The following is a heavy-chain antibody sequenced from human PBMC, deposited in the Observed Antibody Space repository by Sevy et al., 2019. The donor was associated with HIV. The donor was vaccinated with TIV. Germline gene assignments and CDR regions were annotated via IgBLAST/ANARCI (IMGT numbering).Heavy chain of an antibody. CDR3: AKTIDYDFWSGYYPGLGILGIYFFDN. Sequence: GGSLRLSCAASGFTFSSYAMSWVRQAPGKGLEWVSGISGTGGSTYDADSVKGRFTISRDNSKNTLYLQMNSLKAEDSAAYYCAKTIDYDFWSGYYPGLGILGIYFFDNWGQGTLVTVSS. D-gene: IGHD3-3*01. V-gene: IGHV3-23*01. CDR1: GFTFSSYA. CDR2: ISGTGGST. J-gene: IGHJ4*02.